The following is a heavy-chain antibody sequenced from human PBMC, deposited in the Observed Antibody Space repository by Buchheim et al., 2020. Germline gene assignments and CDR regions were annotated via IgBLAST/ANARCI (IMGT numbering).Heavy chain of an antibody. CDR2: ISSSGSTI. V-gene: IGHV3-48*04. D-gene: IGHD2-2*01. Sequence: VQLVESGGGVVQPGRSLRLSCAASGFTFSSYAMHWVRQAPGKGLEWVSYISSSGSTIYYADSVKGRFTISRDNAKNSLYLQMNSLRAEDTAVYYCAREFGYDKTQTDYWGQGTL. CDR3: AREFGYDKTQTDY. CDR1: GFTFSSYA. J-gene: IGHJ4*02.